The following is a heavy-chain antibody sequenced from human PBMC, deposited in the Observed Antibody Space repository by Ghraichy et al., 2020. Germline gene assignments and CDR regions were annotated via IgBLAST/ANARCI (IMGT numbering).Heavy chain of an antibody. CDR3: ARQNWNYAGDIDP. Sequence: SETRSLTCTVSDGSISSSTYHWGWIRQPPGKGLEWIGSIYYSGNTYYTPSLKSRVTISVDTSKNQFSLRLSSVTAADTAVYYCARQNWNYAGDIDPWGQGTLVTVSS. CDR2: IYYSGNT. V-gene: IGHV4-39*01. CDR1: DGSISSSTYH. D-gene: IGHD1-7*01. J-gene: IGHJ5*02.